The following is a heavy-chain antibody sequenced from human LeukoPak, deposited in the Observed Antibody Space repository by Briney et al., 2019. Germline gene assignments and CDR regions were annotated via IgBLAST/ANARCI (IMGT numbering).Heavy chain of an antibody. J-gene: IGHJ2*01. D-gene: IGHD1-1*01. CDR2: IKSTPDGGTV. V-gene: IGHV3-15*01. Sequence: GGSLRLSCARSGSNFNCAWMSWVRQSPGKGLECIGRIKSTPDGGTVDYAASVKGRFTISRDDSQSTVYLQMDSLRIDDTAVYFCASDVANTGFWYFDLWGRGTLVTVSS. CDR1: GSNFNCAW. CDR3: ASDVANTGFWYFDL.